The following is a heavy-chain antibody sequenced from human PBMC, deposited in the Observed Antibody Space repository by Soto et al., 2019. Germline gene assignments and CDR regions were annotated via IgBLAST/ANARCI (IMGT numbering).Heavy chain of an antibody. CDR3: ARDRGYAFDI. D-gene: IGHD3-10*01. V-gene: IGHV3-30-3*01. Sequence: QVQLVESGGGVVQPGRSLRLSCAASGFTFSSYAMHWVRQAPGKGLEWVAVISYDGSNKYYADSVKGRFTISRDNSKNTLYLQMNSLRAEDTAVYYCARDRGYAFDIWGQGTMVTVSS. J-gene: IGHJ3*02. CDR2: ISYDGSNK. CDR1: GFTFSSYA.